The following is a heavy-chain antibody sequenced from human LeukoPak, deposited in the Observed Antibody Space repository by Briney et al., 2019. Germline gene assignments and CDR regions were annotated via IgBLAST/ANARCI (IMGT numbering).Heavy chain of an antibody. J-gene: IGHJ4*02. CDR3: ARDDIVVVPAAMDLGDY. CDR1: GGSISSYY. D-gene: IGHD2-2*01. Sequence: SETLSLTCTVSGGSISSYYWSWIRQPPGKGLEWIGFIFYSGTTNYNPSLKSRVTISVDTSKNQFSLKLSSVTAADTAVYYCARDDIVVVPAAMDLGDYWGQGTLVTVSS. CDR2: IFYSGTT. V-gene: IGHV4-59*01.